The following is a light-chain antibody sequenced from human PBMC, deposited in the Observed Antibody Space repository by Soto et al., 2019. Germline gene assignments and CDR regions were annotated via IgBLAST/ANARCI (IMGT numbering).Light chain of an antibody. CDR3: QSYDSSRRGLFV. CDR2: GGN. V-gene: IGLV1-40*01. Sequence: QSVLTQPPSVSGAPGQRVTISCTGSSSNIGGGYDVHWYQQFPGAAPKLLIYGGNNRPSGIPDRFSASKSDTSASLTITGLQAEDEADYYCQSYDSSRRGLFVFGRGTKLTVL. CDR1: SSNIGGGYD. J-gene: IGLJ1*01.